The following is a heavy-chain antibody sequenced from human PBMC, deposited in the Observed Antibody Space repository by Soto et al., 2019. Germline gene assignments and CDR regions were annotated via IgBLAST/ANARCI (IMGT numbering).Heavy chain of an antibody. CDR3: AASQMGLISVLGT. CDR1: GGSMKSFF. V-gene: IGHV4-59*01. J-gene: IGHJ4*02. Sequence: SETLSLTCTVSGGSMKSFFWSWIRQPPGKGLEWIGYIPNSGGPTYTPSLKSRVTIAIDTSRDQFSLRLTSVTTADTAVYYCAASQMGLISVLGTWGQGIQVTVSS. D-gene: IGHD1-1*01. CDR2: IPNSGGP.